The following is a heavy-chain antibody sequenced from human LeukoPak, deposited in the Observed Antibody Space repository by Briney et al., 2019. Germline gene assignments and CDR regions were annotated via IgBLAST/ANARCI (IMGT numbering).Heavy chain of an antibody. CDR1: GGSISTSNYY. J-gene: IGHJ3*02. Sequence: SETLSLTCTVSGGSISTSNYYWGWIRQPPGKGLEWIGNIFYSGSTYYSPSLRSRVTISVDTSKNQFSLKLSSVTAADTAVYYCARPLRNRHHAFDIWGQGTMVTVSS. CDR3: ARPLRNRHHAFDI. V-gene: IGHV4-39*07. D-gene: IGHD1-14*01. CDR2: IFYSGST.